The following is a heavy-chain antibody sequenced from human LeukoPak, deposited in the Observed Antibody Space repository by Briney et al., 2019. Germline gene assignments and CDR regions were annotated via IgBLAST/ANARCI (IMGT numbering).Heavy chain of an antibody. V-gene: IGHV3-72*01. CDR1: GFAFSAQY. J-gene: IGHJ4*02. CDR2: STTSIGTT. CDR3: AREEWYSFDY. D-gene: IGHD1-26*01. Sequence: GGSLRLSCAASGFAFSAQYMGWVRQAPGKGLEWVDRSTTSIGTTDYAASVRGRFTISRDDSKNSLYLQMNGLKAEDTAVYYCAREEWYSFDYWGQGALVTVSS.